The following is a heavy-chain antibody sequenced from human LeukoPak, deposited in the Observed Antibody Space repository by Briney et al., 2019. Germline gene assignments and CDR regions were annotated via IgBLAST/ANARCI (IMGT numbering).Heavy chain of an antibody. Sequence: GGPLRLSCAASGFTFSSYSMNWVRQAPGKGLEWVSSISSSSSYIYYADSVKGRFTISRDNAKNSLYLQMNSLRAEDTAVYYCARSLMVRGVKAPYYYGMDVWGQGTTVTVSS. D-gene: IGHD3-10*01. CDR1: GFTFSSYS. V-gene: IGHV3-21*01. CDR2: ISSSSSYI. J-gene: IGHJ6*02. CDR3: ARSLMVRGVKAPYYYGMDV.